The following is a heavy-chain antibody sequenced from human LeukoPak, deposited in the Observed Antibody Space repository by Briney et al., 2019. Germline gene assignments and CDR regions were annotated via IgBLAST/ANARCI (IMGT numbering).Heavy chain of an antibody. J-gene: IGHJ4*02. V-gene: IGHV3-7*01. D-gene: IGHD6-13*01. CDR3: ARGRGSWYGVYFDY. Sequence: GGSLRLSCAASGFTFSSYWMSWVRQTPGKGLEWVANIKEDGSEKYYVDSVKGRFTISRDNAKNSLSLQMNSLRVEDTAVYYCARGRGSWYGVYFDYWGQGTLVTVSS. CDR1: GFTFSSYW. CDR2: IKEDGSEK.